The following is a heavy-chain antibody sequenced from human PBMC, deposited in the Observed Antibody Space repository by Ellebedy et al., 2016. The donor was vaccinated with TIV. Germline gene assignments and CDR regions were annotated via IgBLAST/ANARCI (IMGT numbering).Heavy chain of an antibody. D-gene: IGHD1-26*01. J-gene: IGHJ4*02. CDR2: IRSSTNSI. CDR3: ARGGAGFDSMNRELSFDS. V-gene: IGHV3-48*02. Sequence: GESLKIFXAASGFTFNTYSMNWVRQAPGKGLEWVAFIRSSTNSISYADSVKGRFTISRDDAENSLYLQMNSLRDEDTAVYYCARGGAGFDSMNRELSFDSWGQGTLVIVSS. CDR1: GFTFNTYS.